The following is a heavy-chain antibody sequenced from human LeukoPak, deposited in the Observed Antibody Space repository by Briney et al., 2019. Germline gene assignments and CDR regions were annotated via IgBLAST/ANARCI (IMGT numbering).Heavy chain of an antibody. J-gene: IGHJ4*02. CDR3: ARQEWSGSDYFDY. V-gene: IGHV4-38-2*02. Sequence: SEILSLTCTVCDYSISSGYYWGWIRQPPGEGLEWIGSIYHSGSTYYNPSLKSRVSISVDTSKNQISLKLSSVTAADTAVYYCARQEWSGSDYFDYWGQGTLVTVSS. CDR1: DYSISSGYY. D-gene: IGHD3-3*01. CDR2: IYHSGST.